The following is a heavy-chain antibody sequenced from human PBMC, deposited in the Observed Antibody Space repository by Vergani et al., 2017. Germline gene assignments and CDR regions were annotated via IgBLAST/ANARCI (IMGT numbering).Heavy chain of an antibody. CDR3: ARGAYYDFWSGWYWFDP. CDR1: GFTFSSYW. J-gene: IGHJ5*02. V-gene: IGHV3-74*02. CDR2: INSDGSST. D-gene: IGHD3-3*01. Sequence: EVQLVESGGGLVKPGGSLRLSCAASGFTFSSYWMHWVRQAPGKGLVWVSRINSDGSSTSYADSVKGRFTISRDNAKNTLYLQMNSLRAEDTAVYYCARGAYYDFWSGWYWFDPWGQGTLVTVSS.